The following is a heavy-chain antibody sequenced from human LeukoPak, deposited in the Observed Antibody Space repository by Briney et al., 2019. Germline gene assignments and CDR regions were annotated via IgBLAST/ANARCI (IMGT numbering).Heavy chain of an antibody. D-gene: IGHD5-18*01. V-gene: IGHV4-39*01. Sequence: SETLSLTCTVSGGSISSSSYYWGWVRQPPGKGLEWIGSIYYSGSTYYNPSLKSRVTISVDTSKNQFSLKLSSVTAADTAVYYCARGEVDTAMVGFYYYYGMDVWGQGTTVTVSS. CDR3: ARGEVDTAMVGFYYYYGMDV. J-gene: IGHJ6*02. CDR2: IYYSGST. CDR1: GGSISSSSYY.